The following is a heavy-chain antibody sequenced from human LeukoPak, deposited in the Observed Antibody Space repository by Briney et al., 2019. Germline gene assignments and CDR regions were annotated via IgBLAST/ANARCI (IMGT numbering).Heavy chain of an antibody. J-gene: IGHJ4*02. CDR3: ARPVEMATSPFDY. CDR2: IYPDDSDT. Sequence: PGESLKISFKGSGYRFSDYWIAWVRPVPGQGLEWMGIIYPDDSDTRYSPSFLGQVTISADKSISTAYLQWRSLKASDTAMYYCARPVEMATSPFDYWGQGTLVTVSS. D-gene: IGHD5-24*01. CDR1: GYRFSDYW. V-gene: IGHV5-51*01.